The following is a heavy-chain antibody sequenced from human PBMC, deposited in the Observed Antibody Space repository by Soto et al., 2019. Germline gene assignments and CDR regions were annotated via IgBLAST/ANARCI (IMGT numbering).Heavy chain of an antibody. V-gene: IGHV2-70*01. CDR2: IDWDDDK. J-gene: IGHJ6*02. CDR1: GFSLSTSGMC. D-gene: IGHD1-1*01. CDR3: ARGYKTHVDYYGMDV. Sequence: PSQTLSLTCTFSGFSLSTSGMCVSWIRQPPGKALEWLALIDWDDDKYYSTSLKTRLTISKDTSKNQVVLTMTNMDPVDTATYYCARGYKTHVDYYGMDVWGQGTTVTVSS.